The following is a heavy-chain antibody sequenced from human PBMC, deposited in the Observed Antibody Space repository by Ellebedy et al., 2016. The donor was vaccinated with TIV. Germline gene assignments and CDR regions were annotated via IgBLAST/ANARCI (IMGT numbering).Heavy chain of an antibody. CDR3: ARTSAPRHYYYYYYMDV. Sequence: SVKVSXXASGGTFSSYAISWVRQAPGQGLVWMGGIIPIFGTANYAQKFQGRVTITADESTSTAYMELSSLRSEDTAVYYCARTSAPRHYYYYYYMDVWGKGTTVTVSS. V-gene: IGHV1-69*13. J-gene: IGHJ6*03. CDR2: IIPIFGTA. D-gene: IGHD2-15*01. CDR1: GGTFSSYA.